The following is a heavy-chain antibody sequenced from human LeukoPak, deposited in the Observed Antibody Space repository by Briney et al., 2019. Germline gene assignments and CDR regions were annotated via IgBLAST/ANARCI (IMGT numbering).Heavy chain of an antibody. Sequence: GGSLRLSCAASGFTFSSYWMSWVRQAPGKGLEWVANIKQDGSEKYYVDSVKGRFTISRDNAKNSLYLQMNSLRAEDTAVYYCAREAGSGWYLMRYWGQGTLVTVSS. CDR3: AREAGSGWYLMRY. CDR1: GFTFSSYW. CDR2: IKQDGSEK. J-gene: IGHJ4*02. D-gene: IGHD6-19*01. V-gene: IGHV3-7*01.